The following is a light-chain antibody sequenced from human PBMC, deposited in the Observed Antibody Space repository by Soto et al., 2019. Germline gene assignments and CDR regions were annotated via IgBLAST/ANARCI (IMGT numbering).Light chain of an antibody. CDR2: GDS. CDR1: SSTIGPGYD. Sequence: QSVLTQPPSVSGAPGQRVIISCTGSSSTIGPGYDVHWYQQLPGTAPKLLIYGDSHRPSGVPDRFSGSKSGTSASLAITGLRAEDEADYYCQSYDRSLSASVVFGGGTKVTVL. CDR3: QSYDRSLSASVV. V-gene: IGLV1-40*01. J-gene: IGLJ2*01.